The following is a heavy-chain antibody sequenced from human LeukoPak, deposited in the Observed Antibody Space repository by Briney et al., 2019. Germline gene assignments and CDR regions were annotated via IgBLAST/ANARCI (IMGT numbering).Heavy chain of an antibody. CDR3: ARDLSRAYGGDAFDI. J-gene: IGHJ3*02. D-gene: IGHD4-23*01. Sequence: PGGSLRLSCAASGFTFSTYGMHWVRQAPGKGLEWVAFIRYDGSNEYYADSVKGRFTISRDNAKNSLYLQMNSLRAEDTAVYYCARDLSRAYGGDAFDIWGQGTMVTVSS. V-gene: IGHV3-30*02. CDR1: GFTFSTYG. CDR2: IRYDGSNE.